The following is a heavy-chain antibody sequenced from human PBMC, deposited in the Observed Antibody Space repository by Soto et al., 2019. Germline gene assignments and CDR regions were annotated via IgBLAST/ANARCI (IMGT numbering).Heavy chain of an antibody. J-gene: IGHJ5*02. CDR2: INSDESST. Sequence: EVQLVESGGGLVQPGGSLRLSCAASGFTFTSYWMHWVRQAPGKGLVWVSRINSDESSTTYADSMKGRFTISRDNARNTLYLQMNSLRAEDTAVYYCARVGVGSYNWFDPWGQGTLVTVSS. CDR1: GFTFTSYW. CDR3: ARVGVGSYNWFDP. D-gene: IGHD2-15*01. V-gene: IGHV3-74*01.